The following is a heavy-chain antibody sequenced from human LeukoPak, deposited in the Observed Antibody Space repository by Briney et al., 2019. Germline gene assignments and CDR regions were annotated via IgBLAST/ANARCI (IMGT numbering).Heavy chain of an antibody. V-gene: IGHV3-74*01. J-gene: IGHJ6*02. CDR2: INPDGWST. CDR3: ARRRSSGDQPYGMDV. D-gene: IGHD2-15*01. CDR1: GFTFSAYW. Sequence: GGSLRLSCAASGFTFSAYWMHWVRQAPGKGLVCVSRINPDGWSTSYADSVKGRFTISRDNAKNSLYLQMNSLRAEDTAVYYCARRRSSGDQPYGMDVWGQGTTVTVSS.